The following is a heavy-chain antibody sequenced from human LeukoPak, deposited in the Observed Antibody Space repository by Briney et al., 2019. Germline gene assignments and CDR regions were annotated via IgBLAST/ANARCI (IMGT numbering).Heavy chain of an antibody. CDR1: SVSISSSCYY. CDR3: ARRVEPGGIGY. Sequence: SETLSLTCTVSSVSISSSCYYWGWIRQPPGKGLEWIGSIYYRGSGSTYYNPSLKSRVTISVDTSKNQFSLNLSSVTAADTAVSYCARRVEPGGIGYWAQGTLVTVSS. J-gene: IGHJ4*02. D-gene: IGHD2-2*01. V-gene: IGHV4-39*01. CDR2: IYYRGSGST.